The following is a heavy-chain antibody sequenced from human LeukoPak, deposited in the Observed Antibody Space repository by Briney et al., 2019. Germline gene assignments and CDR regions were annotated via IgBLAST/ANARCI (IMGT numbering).Heavy chain of an antibody. J-gene: IGHJ4*02. Sequence: PGGSLRLSCAVSGLTFSDAWISWVRQAPVKGLEWVARITADGTEDYAAPVNARFTASRDDSKTTVYLQMNSLTTEDTAVYYCTTAPTRGWLPYFDYWGQGTVVTVSS. D-gene: IGHD5-24*01. CDR3: TTAPTRGWLPYFDY. CDR2: ITADGTE. CDR1: GLTFSDAW. V-gene: IGHV3-15*01.